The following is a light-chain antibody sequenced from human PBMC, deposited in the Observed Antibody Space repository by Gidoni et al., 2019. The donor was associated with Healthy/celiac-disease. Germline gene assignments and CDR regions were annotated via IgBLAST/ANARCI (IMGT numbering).Light chain of an antibody. Sequence: HSVLTQPPSASGTPGQRVTISCSGSSSNIGSNTVHGYQQLPGTAPKLLSYSNNQRPSGVPDRCSGSKSGTSASLAISGLQSEDEADYYCAAWDDSLNGLWVFGGGTKLTVL. CDR3: AAWDDSLNGLWV. V-gene: IGLV1-44*01. CDR2: SNN. J-gene: IGLJ3*02. CDR1: SSNIGSNT.